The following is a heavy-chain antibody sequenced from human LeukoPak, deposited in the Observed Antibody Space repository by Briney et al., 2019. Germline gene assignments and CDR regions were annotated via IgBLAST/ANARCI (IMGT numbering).Heavy chain of an antibody. CDR3: ARASRYYYGSGSYQPYLFDP. V-gene: IGHV3-74*01. CDR1: GLTFNLYW. Sequence: PGWSLPVSCAACGLTFNLYWLHWVRQARGAALDWLSRTCDDGTTTNYADSVKGRFTISRDNAENTLYLQMNSLRVDDTAVYYCARASRYYYGSGSYQPYLFDPWGQRTLVTVSS. D-gene: IGHD3-10*01. J-gene: IGHJ5*02. CDR2: TCDDGTTT.